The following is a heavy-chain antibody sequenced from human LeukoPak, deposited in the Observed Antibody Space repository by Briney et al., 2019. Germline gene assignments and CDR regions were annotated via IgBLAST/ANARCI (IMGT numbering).Heavy chain of an antibody. CDR1: GFTFSSYG. CDR2: IRYDGSNK. V-gene: IGHV3-30*02. CDR3: CATKPDSDF. J-gene: IGHJ1*01. D-gene: IGHD1-14*01. Sequence: SGGSLRLSCAASGFTFSSYGMHWVRQAPGKGLEWVAFIRYDGSNKYYADSVKGRFTISRDNSKNTLYLQMNNLRADDTAVYYCCATKPDSDFWGQGTMVTVSS.